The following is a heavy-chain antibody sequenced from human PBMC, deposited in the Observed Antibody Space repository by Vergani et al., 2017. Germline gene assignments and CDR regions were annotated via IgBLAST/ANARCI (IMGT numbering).Heavy chain of an antibody. D-gene: IGHD3-10*01. CDR3: ARVMVRGVVWFDP. J-gene: IGHJ5*02. CDR1: GNSISSGYY. CDR2: IYHSGNT. Sequence: QVQLQESGPGLVKPSETLSLTCTVSGNSISSGYYWGWIRQPPGKGLEWIGSIYHSGNTYYNPSLKSRVTISVDTSKNQFSLKLSSVTAADTAVYYCARVMVRGVVWFDPWGQGTLVTVSS. V-gene: IGHV4-38-2*02.